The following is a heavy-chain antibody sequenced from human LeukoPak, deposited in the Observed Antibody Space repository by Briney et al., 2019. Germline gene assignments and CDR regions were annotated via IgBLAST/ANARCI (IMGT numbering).Heavy chain of an antibody. CDR2: IKQDGSEK. J-gene: IGHJ4*02. CDR1: GFTVSSNY. Sequence: GGSLRLSCAASGFTVSSNYMSWVRQAPGKGLEWVANIKQDGSEKYYVDSVKGRFTISRDNAKNSLYLQMNSLRAEDTAVYYCASYYYDSSGYYYLDYFDYWGQGTLVTVSS. CDR3: ASYYYDSSGYYYLDYFDY. V-gene: IGHV3-7*01. D-gene: IGHD3-22*01.